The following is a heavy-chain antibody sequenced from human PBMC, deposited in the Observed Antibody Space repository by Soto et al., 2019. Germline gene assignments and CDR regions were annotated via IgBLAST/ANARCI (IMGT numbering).Heavy chain of an antibody. CDR2: IIPVFGTT. Sequence: QEQLVQSGAEVKKPGSSMKVSCKASGGIFSSFAISWVQQAPGQGLEWMGGIIPVFGTTNYAQKFQDRVTITADESTNTAYMELSSLRSEDTAMYYCAMGGSPYVWFNEYWGQGTLVTVSS. J-gene: IGHJ4*02. CDR3: AMGGSPYVWFNEY. V-gene: IGHV1-69*01. D-gene: IGHD3-16*01. CDR1: GGIFSSFA.